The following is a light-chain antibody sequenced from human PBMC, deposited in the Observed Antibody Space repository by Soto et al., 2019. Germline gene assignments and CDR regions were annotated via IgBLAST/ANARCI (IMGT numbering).Light chain of an antibody. V-gene: IGKV4-1*01. Sequence: DIVMTQSPDSLAVSLGERATINCKSSQSVLYSSNNKNYLAGYQQKPGQPPKLLIYWASTPESGVPDRFSGSGSGTDFTLTISSLQAEDVAVYYCQQYYSTPPTFGGGTKVEIK. J-gene: IGKJ4*01. CDR1: QSVLYSSNNKNY. CDR3: QQYYSTPPT. CDR2: WAS.